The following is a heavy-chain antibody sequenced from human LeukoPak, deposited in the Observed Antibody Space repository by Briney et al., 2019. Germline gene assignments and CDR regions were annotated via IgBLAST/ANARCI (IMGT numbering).Heavy chain of an antibody. J-gene: IGHJ6*02. V-gene: IGHV4-39*01. CDR1: GGSISSSSYY. CDR2: IYYSGST. CDR3: ATHSSSSGGYYYGMDV. D-gene: IGHD6-6*01. Sequence: SETLSLTCTVSGGSISSSSYYWGWIRQPPGKGLEWIGSIYYSGSTYYNPSLKSRVTISVDTSKNQSSLKLSSVTAADTAVYYCATHSSSSGGYYYGMDVWGQGTTVTVSS.